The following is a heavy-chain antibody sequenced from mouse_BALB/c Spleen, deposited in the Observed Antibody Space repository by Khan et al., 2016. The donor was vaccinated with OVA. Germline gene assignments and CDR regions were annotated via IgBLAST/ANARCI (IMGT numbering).Heavy chain of an antibody. D-gene: IGHD1-1*02. J-gene: IGHJ2*01. Sequence: EVELLESGGGLVQPGGSLKLSCAASGFSFISYIISFVRQPPKKILQWVAYISNGGGSTYYPATVKGRFSISRANAKNILYLQMTSLKSEDTAMYYCVRQANGGVFDYGGQGTTLTVSS. CDR1: GFSFISYI. CDR2: ISNGGGST. CDR3: VRQANGGVFDY. V-gene: IGHV5-12-2*01.